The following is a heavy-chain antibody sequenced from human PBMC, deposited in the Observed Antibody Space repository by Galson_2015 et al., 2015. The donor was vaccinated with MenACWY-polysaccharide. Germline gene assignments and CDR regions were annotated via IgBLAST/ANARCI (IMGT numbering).Heavy chain of an antibody. Sequence: SLRLSCAASGFAVSSNYMSWVRQAPGKGLEWVSVIYSGVTTYYADSVKGRFSISRDNSKNTLYLQLAGLRAEDTAIYYCARGPTYHYGDSHFDYWGQGTLVTVSS. CDR3: ARGPTYHYGDSHFDY. V-gene: IGHV3-53*01. CDR1: GFAVSSNY. CDR2: IYSGVTT. J-gene: IGHJ4*02. D-gene: IGHD4-17*01.